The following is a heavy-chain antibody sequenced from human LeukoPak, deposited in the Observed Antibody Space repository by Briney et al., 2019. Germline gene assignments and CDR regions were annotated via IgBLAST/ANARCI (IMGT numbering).Heavy chain of an antibody. J-gene: IGHJ3*02. CDR3: ARHPTWLVTMIVAADAFDI. D-gene: IGHD3-22*01. V-gene: IGHV4-39*01. CDR1: GGSISSSSYY. CDR2: IYYSGST. Sequence: PSETLSLTCTVSGGSISSSSYYWGWIRQPPGKGLEWIGSIYYSGSTYYNPSLKSRVTISVDTSKNQFSLKLSSVTAADTAVYYCARHPTWLVTMIVAADAFDIWGQGTMVTVSS.